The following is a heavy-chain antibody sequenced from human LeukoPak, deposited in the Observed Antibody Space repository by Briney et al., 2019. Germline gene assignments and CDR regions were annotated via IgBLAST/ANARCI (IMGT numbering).Heavy chain of an antibody. CDR2: IYYSGST. D-gene: IGHD4-11*01. CDR3: ASSTAQYNWFDP. V-gene: IGHV4-61*01. CDR1: GYSISSGYY. J-gene: IGHJ5*02. Sequence: SETLSLTCTVSGYSISSGYYWGWIRQPPGKGLEWIGYIYYSGSTNYNPSLKSRVTISVDTSKNQFSLKLSSVTAADTAVYYCASSTAQYNWFDPWGQGTLVTVSS.